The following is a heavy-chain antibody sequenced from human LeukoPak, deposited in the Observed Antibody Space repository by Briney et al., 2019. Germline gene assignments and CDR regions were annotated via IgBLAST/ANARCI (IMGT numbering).Heavy chain of an antibody. D-gene: IGHD3-3*01. CDR3: ARDGPYDFWSGYXXXXXXXDX. CDR2: ISSSSSYI. V-gene: IGHV3-21*01. CDR1: GFTFSSYS. J-gene: IGHJ5*02. Sequence: GGSLRLSCAASGFTFSSYSMNWVRQAPGKGLEWVSSISSSSSYIYYADSVKGLFTISRDNAKNSLYLQMNSLRAEDTDVYYCARDGPYDFWSGYXXXXXXXDXWGXXXLXTVSS.